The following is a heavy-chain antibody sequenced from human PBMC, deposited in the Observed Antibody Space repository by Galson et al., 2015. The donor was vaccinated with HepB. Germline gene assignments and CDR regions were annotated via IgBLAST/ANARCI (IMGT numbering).Heavy chain of an antibody. CDR2: IYYSGST. Sequence: ETLSLTCTVSGGSISSSSYYWGWIRQPSGKGLEWIGSIYYSGSTYYNPSLKSRVTISVDTSKNQFSLKLSSVTAADTAVYYCARAYGDFPVTPFDYWGQGTLVTVSS. V-gene: IGHV4-39*01. CDR1: GGSISSSSYY. CDR3: ARAYGDFPVTPFDY. D-gene: IGHD4-17*01. J-gene: IGHJ4*02.